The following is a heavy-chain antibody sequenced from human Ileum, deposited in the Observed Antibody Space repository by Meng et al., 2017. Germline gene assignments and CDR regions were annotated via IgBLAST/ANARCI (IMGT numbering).Heavy chain of an antibody. V-gene: IGHV3-30*04. D-gene: IGHD3-10*01. Sequence: GESLKISCAASGFTFSSNSMHWVRQAPGKGLEWVALISYDGSDNKCADSVKGRFTISRDNSENTLYLQMNSLRAEDTALYYCARGSGPGSYLIDYWGPGKRVNVSS. J-gene: IGHJ4*02. CDR1: GFTFSSNS. CDR3: ARGSGPGSYLIDY. CDR2: ISYDGSDN.